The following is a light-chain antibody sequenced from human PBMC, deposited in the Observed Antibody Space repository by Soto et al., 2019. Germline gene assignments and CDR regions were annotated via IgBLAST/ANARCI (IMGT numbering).Light chain of an antibody. CDR2: EVT. J-gene: IGLJ1*01. V-gene: IGLV2-14*01. Sequence: QSVLTQPASVSGSPGQSIAISCTGTRSDVGAYNYVSWYQQHPGKAPKLMISEVTNRPSGVSARFSGSKAGNTASLTISGHQAEYEADYYCSSFTSRFTFVFGTGTKAPS. CDR1: RSDVGAYNY. CDR3: SSFTSRFTFV.